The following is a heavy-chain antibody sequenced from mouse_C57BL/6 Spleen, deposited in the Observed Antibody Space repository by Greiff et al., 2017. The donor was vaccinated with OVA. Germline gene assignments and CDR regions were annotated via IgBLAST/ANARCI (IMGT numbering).Heavy chain of an antibody. Sequence: VQLQQSGPELVKPGASVKISCKASGYTFTDYYMNWVKQSHGKSLEWIGDINPNNGGTSYNQKFKGKATLTVDKSSSTAYMELRSLTSEDSAVYYCARGGGQLRLAYWGQGTLVTVSA. D-gene: IGHD3-2*02. CDR1: GYTFTDYY. CDR3: ARGGGQLRLAY. V-gene: IGHV1-26*01. CDR2: INPNNGGT. J-gene: IGHJ3*01.